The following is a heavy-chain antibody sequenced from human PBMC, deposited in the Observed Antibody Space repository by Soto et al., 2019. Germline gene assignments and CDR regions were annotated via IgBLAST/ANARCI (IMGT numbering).Heavy chain of an antibody. CDR1: GYSFTKFW. J-gene: IGHJ6*02. V-gene: IGHV5-51*01. D-gene: IGHD3-3*01. CDR2: IFPRDSET. Sequence: GESLKISCKGSGYSFTKFWLATVRPVPGKGEDCPGIIFPRDSETRYNPFFRGQVTFPTDNSSNTAYLQCHSPKASDTAIYYWAKHNSREFEFWSARYYYYAMGVRGQGTTVTVSS. CDR3: AKHNSREFEFWSARYYYYAMGV.